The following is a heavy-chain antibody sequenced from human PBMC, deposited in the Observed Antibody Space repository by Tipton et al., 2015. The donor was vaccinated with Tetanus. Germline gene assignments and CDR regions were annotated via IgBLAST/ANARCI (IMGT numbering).Heavy chain of an antibody. Sequence: TLSLTCAVSGGSISSNYWWSWVRQSPGTGLEWIGEISHNGSTNYNPSLKSRVTISVDKSKNQFSLRLGSVTAADTAIYYCARGHGSGKNSFQFEYWGQGTLVTVSS. CDR3: ARGHGSGKNSFQFEY. CDR1: GGSISSNYW. V-gene: IGHV4-4*02. J-gene: IGHJ4*02. CDR2: ISHNGST. D-gene: IGHD3-10*01.